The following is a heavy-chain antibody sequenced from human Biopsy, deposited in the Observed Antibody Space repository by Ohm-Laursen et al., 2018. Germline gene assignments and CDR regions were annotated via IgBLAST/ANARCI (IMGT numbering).Heavy chain of an antibody. CDR1: GGSISNNNYY. CDR3: ARGSNDFGGLYFPR. V-gene: IGHV4-61*03. J-gene: IGHJ4*02. Sequence: GTLSLTCPVSGGSISNNNYYWSWIRQPPGKGPEWIGHISYTGYTSYNASLKSRVTISVDTSRDHFSLRLSSLTAADTAVYYCARGSNDFGGLYFPRWGQGTLLTVSS. CDR2: ISYTGYT. D-gene: IGHD4-23*01.